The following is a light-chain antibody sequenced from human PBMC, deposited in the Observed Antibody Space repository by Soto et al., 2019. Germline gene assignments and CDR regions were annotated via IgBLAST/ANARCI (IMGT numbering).Light chain of an antibody. CDR2: DAS. V-gene: IGKV3-11*01. CDR3: QQRSNWPPIT. J-gene: IGKJ5*01. CDR1: QSVGTY. Sequence: DIVLTQSPATLSLSPGERATLSCRASQSVGTYLAWYQQKPGQASRLLIYDASFRITGIPARFSGSGSGTDFTLTISSLEPEDIAVYYCQQRSNWPPITFGQGTRLEI.